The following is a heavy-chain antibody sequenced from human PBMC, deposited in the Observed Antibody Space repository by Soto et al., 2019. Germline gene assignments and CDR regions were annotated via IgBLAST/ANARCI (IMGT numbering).Heavy chain of an antibody. CDR1: GFIFSDFG. CDR3: ARGSTNPTDY. CDR2: IWYDGTNK. Sequence: QVQLVESGGGVVQPGRSLRLSCAASGFIFSDFGMHWVRQAPGKGLEWVAVIWYDGTNKYYADSVKGRFTTSRDNSKNTLSLQMNSLRAEDTAVYYCARGSTNPTDYWGQGTLVTVSS. J-gene: IGHJ4*02. V-gene: IGHV3-33*01.